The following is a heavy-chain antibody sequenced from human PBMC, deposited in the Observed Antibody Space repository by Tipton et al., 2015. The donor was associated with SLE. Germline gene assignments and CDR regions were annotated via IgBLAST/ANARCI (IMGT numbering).Heavy chain of an antibody. V-gene: IGHV4-4*07. CDR3: ARDTAHYGSGDGAFGI. CDR2: IYSSGNT. J-gene: IGHJ3*02. Sequence: TLSLTCTVSGGSISSYYWSWIRQPAGKGLEWVGRIYSSGNTNYNPSLKNRVTLSVDTSKNQFSLKLSSVTAADTAVYYCARDTAHYGSGDGAFGIWGQGTMVTVSS. D-gene: IGHD3-10*01. CDR1: GGSISSYY.